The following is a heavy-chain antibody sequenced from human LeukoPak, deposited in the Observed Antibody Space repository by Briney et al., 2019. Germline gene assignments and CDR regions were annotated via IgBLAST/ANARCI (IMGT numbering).Heavy chain of an antibody. V-gene: IGHV1-18*01. CDR1: GYTFTSYG. CDR3: ARASRGIVATNRPPFDY. CDR2: ISAYNGNT. Sequence: ASVKVSCKASGYTFTSYGISWVRQAPGQGLEWMGWISAYNGNTNYARKLQGRVTMTTDTSTSTAYMELRSLRSDDTAVYYCARASRGIVATNRPPFDYWGQGTLVTVSS. D-gene: IGHD5-12*01. J-gene: IGHJ4*02.